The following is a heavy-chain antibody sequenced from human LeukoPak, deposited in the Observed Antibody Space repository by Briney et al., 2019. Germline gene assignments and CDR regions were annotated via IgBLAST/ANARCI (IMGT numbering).Heavy chain of an antibody. J-gene: IGHJ4*02. V-gene: IGHV4-61*02. CDR1: GGSISSGSYY. D-gene: IGHD3-22*01. Sequence: SETLSLTCTVSGGSISSGSYYWSWIRQPAGKGLEWIRRIYTSGSTNYNPSLKSRVTISVDTSKNQFSLKLSSVTAADTAVYYCARVPKDYYDSSGYQDYWGQGTLVTVSS. CDR2: IYTSGST. CDR3: ARVPKDYYDSSGYQDY.